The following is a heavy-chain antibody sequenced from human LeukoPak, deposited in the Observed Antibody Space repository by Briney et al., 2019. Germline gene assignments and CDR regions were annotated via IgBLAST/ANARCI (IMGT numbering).Heavy chain of an antibody. CDR2: ISAYNGNT. J-gene: IGHJ4*02. CDR1: GYTFTSYG. Sequence: ASVKVSCKASGYTFTSYGISWVRQAPGQGLEWMGWISAYNGNTNYAQKLQGRVTMTTDTSTSTACMELRSLRSDDTAVYYCASRLSFRDGYGVWGQGTLVTVSS. V-gene: IGHV1-18*01. CDR3: ASRLSFRDGYGV. D-gene: IGHD5-24*01.